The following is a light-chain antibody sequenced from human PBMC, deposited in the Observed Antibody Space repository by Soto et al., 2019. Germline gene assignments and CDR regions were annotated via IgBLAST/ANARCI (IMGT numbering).Light chain of an antibody. Sequence: EIVLTQSPGTLSLSPGERATLSCRASQSVSSSYIAWYQQKPGQAPRLLIYGASSRAAGIPDRFSGSGSGTDFTLTISRLEPEDFAVYFCQQYSSSPATFGGGTKVDIK. CDR1: QSVSSSY. J-gene: IGKJ4*01. V-gene: IGKV3-20*01. CDR2: GAS. CDR3: QQYSSSPAT.